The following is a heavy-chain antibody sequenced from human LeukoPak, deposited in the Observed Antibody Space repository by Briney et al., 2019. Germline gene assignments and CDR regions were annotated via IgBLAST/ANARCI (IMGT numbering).Heavy chain of an antibody. D-gene: IGHD6-6*01. V-gene: IGHV5-51*01. CDR1: GSTFTSYW. Sequence: GASLQISCQGSGSTFTSYWIGWVRQLPGKGLEWMGVIYPSDSDTRYSPSFQGQVTISADKSIGTAYLQWSSLKASDTAIYYCTREYSTSSPGYWGQGTLVTVSS. J-gene: IGHJ4*02. CDR2: IYPSDSDT. CDR3: TREYSTSSPGY.